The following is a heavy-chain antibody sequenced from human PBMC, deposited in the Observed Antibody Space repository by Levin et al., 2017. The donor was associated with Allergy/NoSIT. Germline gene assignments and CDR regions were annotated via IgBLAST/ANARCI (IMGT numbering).Heavy chain of an antibody. CDR1: GFTFSSYG. Sequence: PGGSLRLSCAASGFTFSSYGMHWVRQAPGKGLEWVAIISYDGNNKFYVDSVKGRFTITRDNSKNTLFLHINSLRPEDTAVYYCAKGLWVRELSPLDYWGQGTLVTVSS. CDR3: AKGLWVRELSPLDY. J-gene: IGHJ4*02. V-gene: IGHV3-30*18. D-gene: IGHD3-10*01. CDR2: ISYDGNNK.